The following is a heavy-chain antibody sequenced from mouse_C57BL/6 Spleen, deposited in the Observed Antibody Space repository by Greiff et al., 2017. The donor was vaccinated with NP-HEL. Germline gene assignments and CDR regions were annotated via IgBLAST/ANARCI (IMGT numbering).Heavy chain of an antibody. V-gene: IGHV1-69*01. Sequence: QVQLQQPGAELVMPGASVKLSCKASGYTFTSYWMHWVKQRPGQGLEWIGEIDPSDSYTNYNQKFKGKSTLTVDKSSSTAYMQLSSLTSEDSAVYYCARNVGGYYYFDYWGQGTTLTVSS. CDR2: IDPSDSYT. J-gene: IGHJ2*01. CDR3: ARNVGGYYYFDY. CDR1: GYTFTSYW. D-gene: IGHD2-3*01.